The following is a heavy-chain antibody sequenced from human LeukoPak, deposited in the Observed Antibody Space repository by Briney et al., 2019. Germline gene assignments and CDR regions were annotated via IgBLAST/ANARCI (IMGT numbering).Heavy chain of an antibody. CDR2: INIGGTNT. CDR3: ATDGAGFDP. J-gene: IGHJ5*02. V-gene: IGHV3-11*01. Sequence: GGSLRLSCAASGFTFNDYYMSWIRQAPGKGLEWLSYINIGGTNTHYADSVKARFTISRDNAKKSLYLEMNNLRAEDTAVYYCATDGAGFDPWGQEVLVTVSS. CDR1: GFTFNDYY.